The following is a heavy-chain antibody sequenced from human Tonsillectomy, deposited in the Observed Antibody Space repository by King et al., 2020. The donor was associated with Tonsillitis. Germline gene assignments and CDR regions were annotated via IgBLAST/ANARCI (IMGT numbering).Heavy chain of an antibody. V-gene: IGHV3-9*01. CDR2: ISWNSGSI. CDR1: GFTFDDYA. J-gene: IGHJ3*02. D-gene: IGHD2-2*01. Sequence: VQLVESGGGLVQPGRSLRLSCAASGFTFDDYAMHWVRQAPGKGLEWVSGISWNSGSIGYADSVKGRFTISRDNAKNSLYLQMNSLRAEDTALYYCAGDAVASYCSRTSCYAFDIWGQGTMVTVSS. CDR3: AGDAVASYCSRTSCYAFDI.